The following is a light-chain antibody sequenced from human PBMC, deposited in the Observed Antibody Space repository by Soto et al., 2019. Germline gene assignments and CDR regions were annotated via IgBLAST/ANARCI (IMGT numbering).Light chain of an antibody. CDR2: DVS. CDR3: QHRASWPLT. V-gene: IGKV3-11*01. CDR1: QSVSSS. Sequence: IVLTQSPVTLSLSPGERATLSCRASQSVSSSLAWYQQKHGQDPRPLIYDVSNRATGIPARFSGSGSGTDFTLTISSLDPEEVAVYYCQHRASWPLTFGGGTTVEIK. J-gene: IGKJ4*01.